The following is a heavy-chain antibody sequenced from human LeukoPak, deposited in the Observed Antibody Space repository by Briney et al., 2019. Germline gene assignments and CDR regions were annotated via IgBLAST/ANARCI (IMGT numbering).Heavy chain of an antibody. Sequence: PGGSLRLSCAASGFTFSGSAMHWVRQASGKGLEWVGRIRSKANSYATAYAASVKGRFTISRDDSKNTAYLQMNSLKTEDTAVYYCTRRRVDSSSGIGGYYYMDVWGKGTTVTVSS. CDR2: IRSKANSYAT. D-gene: IGHD6-6*01. CDR1: GFTFSGSA. J-gene: IGHJ6*03. CDR3: TRRRVDSSSGIGGYYYMDV. V-gene: IGHV3-73*01.